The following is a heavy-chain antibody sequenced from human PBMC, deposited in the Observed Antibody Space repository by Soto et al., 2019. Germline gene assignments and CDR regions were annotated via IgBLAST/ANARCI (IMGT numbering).Heavy chain of an antibody. V-gene: IGHV5-51*01. J-gene: IGHJ4*02. CDR2: IYPGDSET. CDR3: ARPTSGSSPDY. Sequence: GESLKISCQGSGYSFSTSWIGWVRQMPGKGLEWMGIIYPGDSETRYIPSFQGQVTISADKSITTAYLQWSSLKASDTAVYYCARPTSGSSPDYWGQGTLVTVSS. CDR1: GYSFSTSW. D-gene: IGHD6-13*01.